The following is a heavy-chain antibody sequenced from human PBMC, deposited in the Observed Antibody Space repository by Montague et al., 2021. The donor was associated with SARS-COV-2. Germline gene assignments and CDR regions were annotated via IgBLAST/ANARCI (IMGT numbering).Heavy chain of an antibody. V-gene: IGHV3-7*01. CDR1: GFSFSSHW. CDR2: IHRDGSQQ. D-gene: IGHD5-12*01. J-gene: IGHJ4*02. CDR3: TRIIRGNGYDEIDY. Sequence: SLRLSCAASGFSFSSHWMSWVRQPPGKGLEWVALIHRDGSQQYYADSVKGRFIISRDDSRNSLYLQMNSLRAEDTAVYYCTRIIRGNGYDEIDYWGQGTLVTVSS.